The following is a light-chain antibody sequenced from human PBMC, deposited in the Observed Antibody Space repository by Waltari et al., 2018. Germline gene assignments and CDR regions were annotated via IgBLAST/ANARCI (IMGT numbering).Light chain of an antibody. J-gene: IGKJ3*01. CDR1: QNVDTY. V-gene: IGKV3-11*01. Sequence: EIVLTQSPATLYLSPGETANLSCRASQNVDTYFAWYQQKPGQAPRLLIYRASYRATGVPDRFSGGGSGTDFTLTISSLEPDDFAVYSCQQRSSWPLTFGPGTRLDIK. CDR3: QQRSSWPLT. CDR2: RAS.